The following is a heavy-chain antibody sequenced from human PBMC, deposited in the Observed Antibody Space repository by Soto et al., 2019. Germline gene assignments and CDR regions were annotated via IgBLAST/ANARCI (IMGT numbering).Heavy chain of an antibody. D-gene: IGHD6-25*01. CDR1: GFNFGNYA. J-gene: IGHJ4*02. V-gene: IGHV3-9*01. Sequence: VLLLESGGGLVQPGRSLRLSCAVSGFNFGNYAMHWVRQAPGKGLEWVAAINWNSDKVAYAGSVLGRFTIFRDSAKNSMHLQMNDLTTEDTALSYCAKDKGGTPYYIDSWGQGILVTVSS. CDR3: AKDKGGTPYYIDS. CDR2: INWNSDKV.